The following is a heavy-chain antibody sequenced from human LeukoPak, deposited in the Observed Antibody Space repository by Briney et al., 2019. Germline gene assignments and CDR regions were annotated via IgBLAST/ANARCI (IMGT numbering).Heavy chain of an antibody. CDR1: GGSFSGYY. CDR3: ARRTYSYGPPFDY. CDR2: INHSGST. J-gene: IGHJ4*02. D-gene: IGHD5-18*01. Sequence: SETLSLTCAVYGGSFSGYYWSWIRQPPGKGLEWIGEINHSGSTNYNPSLKSRVTISVDTSKNQFSLKLSSVTAADTAVYYCARRTYSYGPPFDYWGQGTRVTVSS. V-gene: IGHV4-34*01.